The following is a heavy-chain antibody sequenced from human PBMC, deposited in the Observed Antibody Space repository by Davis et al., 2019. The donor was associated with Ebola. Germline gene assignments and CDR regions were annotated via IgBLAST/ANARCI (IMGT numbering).Heavy chain of an antibody. V-gene: IGHV4-34*01. CDR2: INDSGNT. J-gene: IGHJ4*02. D-gene: IGHD5-12*01. Sequence: MPSETLSLTCAVYGGSFSGYYWSWIRQPPGKGLEWIGEINDSGNTNYNPSLKSRVTISVDTSKNQFSLKLSSVTAADTAVYYCARKRGYSGYDRFDYWGQGTLVTVSS. CDR3: ARKRGYSGYDRFDY. CDR1: GGSFSGYY.